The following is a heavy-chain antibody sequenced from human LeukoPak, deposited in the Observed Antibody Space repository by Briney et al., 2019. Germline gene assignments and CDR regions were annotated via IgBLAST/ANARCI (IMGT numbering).Heavy chain of an antibody. V-gene: IGHV1-18*01. CDR1: GYTFTSYG. Sequence: ASVKLSCKASGYTFTSYGISWVRQAPGQGLEWMGWISAYNGNTNYAQMLQGRVTMTTDTSTSTAYMEMRSLRSDDTSVYYCAREEYYYGAGSYYRQSNWFDPWGQGTLVTVSS. D-gene: IGHD3-10*01. CDR3: AREEYYYGAGSYYRQSNWFDP. CDR2: ISAYNGNT. J-gene: IGHJ5*02.